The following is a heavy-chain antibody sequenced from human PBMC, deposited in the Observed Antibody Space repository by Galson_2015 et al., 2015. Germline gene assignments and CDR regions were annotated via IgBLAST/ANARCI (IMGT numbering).Heavy chain of an antibody. J-gene: IGHJ3*02. CDR3: ARDRSDYYDSSGYGNAFDI. D-gene: IGHD3-22*01. Sequence: SVKVSCKASGGTFSSYAISWVRQAPGQGLEWMGGIIPIFGTANYAQKFQGRVTITADESTSTAYMELSSLRSEDTAVYYCARDRSDYYDSSGYGNAFDIWGQGTMVTVSS. CDR1: GGTFSSYA. CDR2: IIPIFGTA. V-gene: IGHV1-69*13.